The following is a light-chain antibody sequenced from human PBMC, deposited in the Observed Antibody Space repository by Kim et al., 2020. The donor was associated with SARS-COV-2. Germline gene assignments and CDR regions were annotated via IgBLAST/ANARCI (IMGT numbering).Light chain of an antibody. CDR3: QQSYSTPRT. Sequence: DIQMTQSPSSLSASVGDRVTITCRASQNIINYLNWDQQKPEKAPKLLIYAASSLQSGVPSRFSGSGSGTDFTLTISSLQPEDFGTYYCQQSYSTPRTFGQGTKLEI. J-gene: IGKJ2*01. V-gene: IGKV1-39*01. CDR2: AAS. CDR1: QNIINY.